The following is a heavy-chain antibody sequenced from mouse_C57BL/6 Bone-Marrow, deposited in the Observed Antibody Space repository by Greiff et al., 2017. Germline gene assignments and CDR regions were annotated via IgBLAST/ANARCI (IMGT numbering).Heavy chain of an antibody. CDR1: GYTFTSYW. D-gene: IGHD1-1*01. Sequence: QVQLQQPGAELVRPGSSVKLSCKASGYTFTSYWMHWVKPRPIQGLEWIGNIDPSDSETTSNKKFKYTATLTVDKSSSTAYMQLSSRTSEDSAVYYCARGYYGSSYAMDYWGQGTSVTVSS. J-gene: IGHJ4*01. CDR3: ARGYYGSSYAMDY. V-gene: IGHV1-52*01. CDR2: IDPSDSET.